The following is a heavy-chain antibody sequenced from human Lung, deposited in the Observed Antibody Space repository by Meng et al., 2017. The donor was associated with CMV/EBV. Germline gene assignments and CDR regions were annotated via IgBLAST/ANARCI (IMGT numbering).Heavy chain of an antibody. CDR2: IGGSGGST. V-gene: IGHV3-23*01. CDR3: AKIWYDIVVVPAAPVY. J-gene: IGHJ4*02. Sequence: GESLKISCAASGFTFSSYAMSWVRQAPGKGLEWVSAIGGSGGSTYYADSVKGRFTISRDNSKNTLYLQMNSLRAEDTAVYYCAKIWYDIVVVPAAPVYWGQGTLVTVSS. D-gene: IGHD2-2*01. CDR1: GFTFSSYA.